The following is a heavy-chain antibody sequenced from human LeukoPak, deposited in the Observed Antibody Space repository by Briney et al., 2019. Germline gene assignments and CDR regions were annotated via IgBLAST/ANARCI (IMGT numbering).Heavy chain of an antibody. CDR1: GFTFSSYT. Sequence: PGGSLKLSCAASGFTFSSYTMNWVRQASGKGLEWVSSNSSSSSYIYYADSLKGRFTISRDNAKNSLYLQMNSLRAEDTAVYYCARELGAFDIWGQGTMVTVSS. J-gene: IGHJ3*02. CDR2: NSSSSSYI. CDR3: ARELGAFDI. V-gene: IGHV3-21*01. D-gene: IGHD7-27*01.